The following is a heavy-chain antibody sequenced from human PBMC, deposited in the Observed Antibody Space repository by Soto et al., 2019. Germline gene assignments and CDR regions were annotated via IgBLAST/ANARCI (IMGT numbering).Heavy chain of an antibody. V-gene: IGHV3-11*01. CDR1: GFTLSDYE. CDR2: ISRSGDTI. Sequence: GAAQRVCCAVSGFTLSDYEMSRIRQAPGKGPEWVSYISRSGDTIYYADSVRGRFSISRDNAKNSVYLQVRSLRVEDTAAYFCARSSGWFFFYAF. D-gene: IGHD3-22*01. J-gene: IGHJ3*01. CDR3: ARSSGWFFFYAF.